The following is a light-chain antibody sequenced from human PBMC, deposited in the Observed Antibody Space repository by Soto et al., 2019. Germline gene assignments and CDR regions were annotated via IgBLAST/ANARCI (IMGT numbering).Light chain of an antibody. J-gene: IGLJ2*01. CDR1: SSDVGGYNY. CDR2: DVS. CDR3: SSSPTGSTPVV. V-gene: IGLV2-14*01. Sequence: QSALTQPASVSGSPGPSITISCTGTSSDVGGYNYVSWYQQHPGKAPNFMIYDVSNRPSGVSDRFSGSKSGNTASLSISVLQAEDEADYYCSSSPTGSTPVVFGGGTKVTVL.